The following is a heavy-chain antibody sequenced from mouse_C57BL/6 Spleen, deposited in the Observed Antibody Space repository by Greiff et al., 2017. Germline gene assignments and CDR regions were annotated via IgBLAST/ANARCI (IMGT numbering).Heavy chain of an antibody. D-gene: IGHD2-2*01. CDR3: ASDGYDAQAWFAY. CDR1: GFNIKDYY. J-gene: IGHJ3*01. V-gene: IGHV14-2*01. Sequence: VHVKQSGAELVKPGASVKLSCTASGFNIKDYYMHWVKQRTEQGLEWIGRIDPEDGETKYAPKFPGKATITADTSSNTAYLQLSSLTSEDTAVDYCASDGYDAQAWFAYWGQGTLVTVSA. CDR2: IDPEDGET.